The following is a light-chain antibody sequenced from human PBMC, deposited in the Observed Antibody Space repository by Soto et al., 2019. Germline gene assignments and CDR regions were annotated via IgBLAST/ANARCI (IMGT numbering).Light chain of an antibody. CDR1: SSDVGAYNY. Sequence: QSVLTRPASMSGSPVQSITISCTGSSSDVGAYNYDSWYQQYRPGEAPKLIIYDVSHRPAGVSTRFSGSKSGNTASLTISGLQTEDEADYYCSSYTRAATYVFGTVTKVTVL. CDR2: DVS. V-gene: IGLV2-14*03. CDR3: SSYTRAATYV. J-gene: IGLJ1*01.